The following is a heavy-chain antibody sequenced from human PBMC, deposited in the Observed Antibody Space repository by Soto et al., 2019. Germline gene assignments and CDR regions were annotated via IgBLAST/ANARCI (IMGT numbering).Heavy chain of an antibody. J-gene: IGHJ3*02. Sequence: PSETLCLTCAVYGGSFSGYYWSWIRQPPGKGLEWIGEINHSGSTNYNPSLKSRVTISVDTSKNQFSLKLSSVTAADTAVYYCAREWLRYPAFDIWGQGTMVTVSS. D-gene: IGHD5-12*01. CDR1: GGSFSGYY. CDR2: INHSGST. V-gene: IGHV4-34*01. CDR3: AREWLRYPAFDI.